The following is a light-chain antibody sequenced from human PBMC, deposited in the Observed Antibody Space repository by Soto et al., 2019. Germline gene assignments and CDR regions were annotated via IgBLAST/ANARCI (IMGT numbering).Light chain of an antibody. J-gene: IGLJ1*01. V-gene: IGLV2-14*01. Sequence: LTQPASVSGSPGQSITISCTGTSGDVGGHNHVSWYQQHPGKAPRLIIYEVSDRPSGVSNRFSGSKSGNTASLTISGLQAEDEADYYCTSHRASGVFGTGTKVTVL. CDR1: SGDVGGHNH. CDR3: TSHRASGV. CDR2: EVS.